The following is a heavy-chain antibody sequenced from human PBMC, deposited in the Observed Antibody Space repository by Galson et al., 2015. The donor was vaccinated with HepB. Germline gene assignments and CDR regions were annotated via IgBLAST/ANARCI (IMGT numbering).Heavy chain of an antibody. Sequence: PALVKPTQTLTLTCTFSGFSLSASGVAVGWIRQPPGKALEWLALIFYNEDKYYSPSLGSRLTITKNTSKKQVLLTMANMDPVDTATYFCAHITRLRRSYLLFDFWGPGTLVTVSS. CDR3: AHITRLRRSYLLFDF. CDR1: GFSLSASGVA. D-gene: IGHD2-21*02. CDR2: IFYNEDK. J-gene: IGHJ4*02. V-gene: IGHV2-5*01.